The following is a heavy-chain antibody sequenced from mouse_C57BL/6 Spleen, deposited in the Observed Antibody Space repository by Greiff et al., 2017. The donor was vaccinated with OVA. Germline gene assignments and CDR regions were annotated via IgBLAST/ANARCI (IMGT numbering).Heavy chain of an antibody. D-gene: IGHD1-1*01. V-gene: IGHV1-15*01. CDR2: IDPETGGT. CDR1: GYTFTDYE. CDR3: TRFGYYYGSSDFDY. Sequence: QVQLQQSGAELVRPGASVTLSCKASGYTFTDYEMHWVKQTPVHGLEWIGAIDPETGGTAYNQKFKGKAILTADKSSSTAYMELRSLTSEDSAVYYCTRFGYYYGSSDFDYWGQGTTLTVSS. J-gene: IGHJ2*01.